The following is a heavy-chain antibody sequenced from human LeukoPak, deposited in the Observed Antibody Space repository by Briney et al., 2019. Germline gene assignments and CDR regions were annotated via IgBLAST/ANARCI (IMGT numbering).Heavy chain of an antibody. CDR3: AGEGGGSYYFDY. D-gene: IGHD2-15*01. J-gene: IGHJ4*02. Sequence: GGSLRLSCAASEFTVSSNYMSWVRQAPGKGLEWVSVIYSGASTYYADSVKGRFTISRDNSKNTLYLQMNSLRAEDTAVYYCAGEGGGSYYFDYWGQGTLVTFSS. CDR2: IYSGAST. CDR1: EFTVSSNY. V-gene: IGHV3-53*01.